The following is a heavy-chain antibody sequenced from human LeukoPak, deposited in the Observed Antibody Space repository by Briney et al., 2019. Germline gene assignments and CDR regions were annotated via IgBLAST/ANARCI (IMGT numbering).Heavy chain of an antibody. V-gene: IGHV3-30*02. J-gene: IGHJ4*02. CDR2: IQYNGTTK. CDR3: AKDIRRGYNFGYDQFAY. D-gene: IGHD5-18*01. CDR1: GFPFSDYG. Sequence: PGGSLRLSCAASGFPFSDYGMHWVRQAPGKGLEWVAFIQYNGTTKDYADSVKGRFTISRDNSKNTVSLQMNSLTAEDTALYYCAKDIRRGYNFGYDQFAYWGQGTLVTVSS.